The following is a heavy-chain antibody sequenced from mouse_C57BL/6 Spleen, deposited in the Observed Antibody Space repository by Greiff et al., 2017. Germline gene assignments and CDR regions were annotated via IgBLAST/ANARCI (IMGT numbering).Heavy chain of an antibody. D-gene: IGHD2-2*01. CDR2: IDPEDGES. V-gene: IGHV14-2*01. CDR3: ARSDGYEGGYWYFEV. CDR1: GFNIKDYY. Sequence: EVQLQQSGAELVKPGASVKLSCTASGFNIKDYYMHWVKQRTEQGLEWIGRIDPEDGESKYDPKLQGQATITADPSSNTAYLQCSRLTSEDTAVYYWARSDGYEGGYWYFEVWGTGTTVTVSS. J-gene: IGHJ1*03.